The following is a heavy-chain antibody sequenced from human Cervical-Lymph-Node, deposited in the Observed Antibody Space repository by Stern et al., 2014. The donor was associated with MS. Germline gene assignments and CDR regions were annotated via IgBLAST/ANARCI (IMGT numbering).Heavy chain of an antibody. D-gene: IGHD2-15*01. V-gene: IGHV3-7*01. CDR3: ARGSDT. CDR1: GFTFSSYW. J-gene: IGHJ5*02. CDR2: IKEDGSET. Sequence: EVQLEESGGGLVQPGGSLRLSCAASGFTFSSYWMNWVRQAPGKGLEWVANIKEDGSETYYVDSVKGRFTISRDNAKNSPYLQMNSLRAEDTSGYYCARGSDTWGQGTLVTVSS.